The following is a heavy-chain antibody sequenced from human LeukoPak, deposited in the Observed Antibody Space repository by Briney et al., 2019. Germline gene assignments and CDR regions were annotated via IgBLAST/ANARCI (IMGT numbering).Heavy chain of an antibody. Sequence: GRSLRLSCAASGFTFSSYGMHWVRQAPGKGLEWVAVISYDGSNKYYADSVKGRFTISRDNSKNTLYLHMNSLRAEDTAVYYCAKDGSITMVRGVRFYWYFDLWGRGTLVTVSS. CDR1: GFTFSSYG. V-gene: IGHV3-30*18. CDR3: AKDGSITMVRGVRFYWYFDL. CDR2: ISYDGSNK. D-gene: IGHD3-10*01. J-gene: IGHJ2*01.